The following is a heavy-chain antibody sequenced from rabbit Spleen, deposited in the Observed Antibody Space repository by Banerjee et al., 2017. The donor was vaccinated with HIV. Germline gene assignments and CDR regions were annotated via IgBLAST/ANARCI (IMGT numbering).Heavy chain of an antibody. V-gene: IGHV1S45*01. J-gene: IGHJ4*01. CDR3: ARRVAGYGGYDL. CDR1: GFSFSSSYD. D-gene: IGHD7-1*01. Sequence: QEQLVESGGGLVKPGASLTLTCTASGFSFSSSYDMCWVRQAPGKGLEWIGCIYTGNGKTYYANWAKGRFTISKSSSTTVTLQTTSLTAADTATYFCARRVAGYGGYDLWGPGTLVTVS. CDR2: IYTGNGKT.